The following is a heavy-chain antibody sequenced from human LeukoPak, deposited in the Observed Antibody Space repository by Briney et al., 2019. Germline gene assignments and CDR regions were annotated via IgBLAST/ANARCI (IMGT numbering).Heavy chain of an antibody. CDR1: GFTFSSYT. CDR3: ARDRVLWSDSSGYYSPGY. Sequence: KAGGSLRLSCSASGFTFSSYTMNWVRQAPGKGLEWVSSISSGSSYIYYADSVKGRFTISRDNAKNSLFLQMNSLRAEDTAVYYCARDRVLWSDSSGYYSPGYWGQGTLVTVSS. D-gene: IGHD3-22*01. CDR2: ISSGSSYI. J-gene: IGHJ4*02. V-gene: IGHV3-21*01.